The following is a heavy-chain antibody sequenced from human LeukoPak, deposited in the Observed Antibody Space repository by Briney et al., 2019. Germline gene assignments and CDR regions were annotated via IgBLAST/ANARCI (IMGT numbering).Heavy chain of an antibody. CDR3: AKWGDYDVLTGYYVSDY. CDR1: AFTFSNYA. D-gene: IGHD3-9*01. Sequence: QPGGSLRLSCAASAFTFSNYAMSWVRQAPGKGLDWVSAITGSGGNAYYADSVKGLFTISRDNSKNTLYLQMNSLRAEDTAVYYCAKWGDYDVLTGYYVSDYWGQGALVTVSS. CDR2: ITGSGGNA. J-gene: IGHJ4*02. V-gene: IGHV3-23*01.